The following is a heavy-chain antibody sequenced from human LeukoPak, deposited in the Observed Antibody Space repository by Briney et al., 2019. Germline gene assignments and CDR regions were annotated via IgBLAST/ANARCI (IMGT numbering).Heavy chain of an antibody. CDR2: IYTSGST. V-gene: IGHV4-4*07. Sequence: SETLSLTCTVSGGSISSYYWSWIRQPAGKGLEWIGRIYTSGSTNYNPSLKSRVTMSVDTSKNQFSLKLSSVTAADTAVYYCARGYCTNGVCYRDWFDPWGQGILVTVSP. J-gene: IGHJ5*02. D-gene: IGHD2-8*01. CDR3: ARGYCTNGVCYRDWFDP. CDR1: GGSISSYY.